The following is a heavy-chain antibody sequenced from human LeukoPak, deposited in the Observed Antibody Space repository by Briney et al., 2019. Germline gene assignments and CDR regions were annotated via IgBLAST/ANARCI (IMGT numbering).Heavy chain of an antibody. CDR3: AKTATGYSSGHYPGWPVDY. CDR2: IFGSGSSA. Sequence: GGSLRLSCAASGFTFNSYAMYWVRQAPGKGLEWVSGIFGSGSSAHSADSVKGRFAISRDNSKNRVYLQTNSLRAEDAAVYYCAKTATGYSSGHYPGWPVDYWGEGTLVTVSS. CDR1: GFTFNSYA. V-gene: IGHV3-23*01. J-gene: IGHJ4*02. D-gene: IGHD6-19*01.